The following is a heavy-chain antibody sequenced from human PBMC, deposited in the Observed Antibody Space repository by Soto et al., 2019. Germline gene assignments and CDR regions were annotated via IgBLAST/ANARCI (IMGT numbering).Heavy chain of an antibody. CDR2: IIPIFGTA. CDR3: AKENRDDDSGWYSSTDWFDP. Sequence: VQLVQSGAEVKKPGSSVKVSCKASGGTFDIFSISLVRQAPGQGLEWMGWIIPIFGTAEYSQKFQGRVTITADESTSTSYMELSSLRFEDTAVYYCAKENRDDDSGWYSSTDWFDPWGQGTLVTVSS. V-gene: IGHV1-69*01. D-gene: IGHD6-19*01. CDR1: GGTFDIFS. J-gene: IGHJ5*02.